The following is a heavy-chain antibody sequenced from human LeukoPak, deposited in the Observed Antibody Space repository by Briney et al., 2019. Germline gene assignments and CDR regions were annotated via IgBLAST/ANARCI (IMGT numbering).Heavy chain of an antibody. J-gene: IGHJ4*02. D-gene: IGHD2-2*01. V-gene: IGHV1-18*01. Sequence: ASVKVSCKASGYTLTSYGISWVRQAPGQGLEWMGWISAYNGNTNYAQKFQGRVTITADKSTSTAYMELSSLRSEDTAVYYCARETVVPAAPFDYWGQGTLVTVSS. CDR2: ISAYNGNT. CDR3: ARETVVPAAPFDY. CDR1: GYTLTSYG.